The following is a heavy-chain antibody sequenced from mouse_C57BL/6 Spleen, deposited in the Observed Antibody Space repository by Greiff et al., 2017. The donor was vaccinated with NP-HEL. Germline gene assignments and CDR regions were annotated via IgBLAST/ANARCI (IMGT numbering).Heavy chain of an antibody. CDR1: GFNIKDYY. V-gene: IGHV14-1*01. J-gene: IGHJ3*01. CDR3: TRRGYGNPWFAY. D-gene: IGHD2-1*01. Sequence: EVHLVESGAELVRPGASVKLSCTASGFNIKDYYMHWVKQRPEQGLEWIGRIDPEDGDTEYAPKFQGKATMTADTSSNTAYLQLSSLTSEDTAVYYCTRRGYGNPWFAYWGQGTLVTVSA. CDR2: IDPEDGDT.